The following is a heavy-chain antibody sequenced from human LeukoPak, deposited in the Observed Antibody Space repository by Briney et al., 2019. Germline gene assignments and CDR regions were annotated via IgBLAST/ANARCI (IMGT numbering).Heavy chain of an antibody. D-gene: IGHD2/OR15-2a*01. CDR1: GFTFSSYW. J-gene: IGHJ6*02. CDR2: INSDGSTT. V-gene: IGHV3-74*01. Sequence: PGVSLRLSCAASGFTFSSYWMYWVRQAPGKGLVWVSRINSDGSTTSYADSVKGRFTISRDNAKNTLYLQMNSLRAEDTAVYYCARVGTTSNFYYYYGMDVWGQGTTVTVSS. CDR3: ARVGTTSNFYYYYGMDV.